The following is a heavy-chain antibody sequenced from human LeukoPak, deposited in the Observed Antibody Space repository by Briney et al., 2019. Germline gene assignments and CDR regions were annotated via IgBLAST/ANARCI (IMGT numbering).Heavy chain of an antibody. J-gene: IGHJ4*02. D-gene: IGHD3-22*01. Sequence: ASVKVSCKASGGTFSSYAISWVRQAPGQGLEWMGWISAYNGNTNYAQKLQGRVTMTTDTSTSTAYMELRSLRSDDTAVYYCARLLRVRYYDSSGSFDYWGQGTLVTVSS. V-gene: IGHV1-18*01. CDR3: ARLLRVRYYDSSGSFDY. CDR1: GGTFSSYA. CDR2: ISAYNGNT.